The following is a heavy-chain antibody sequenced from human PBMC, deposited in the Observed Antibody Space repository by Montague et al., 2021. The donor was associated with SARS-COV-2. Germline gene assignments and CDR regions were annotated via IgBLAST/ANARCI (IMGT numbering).Heavy chain of an antibody. CDR3: ARDPRGDGDYFYDY. J-gene: IGHJ4*02. Sequence: SLRLSLSASGFTFTNYAMNWVRQAPGKGLEWVSFISSSGTITYYADSVRGRFTISRDNAKNSLSLHMNSLRDEDTAVYCCARDPRGDGDYFYDYWGQGTLVTVSS. D-gene: IGHD4-17*01. CDR1: GFTFTNYA. V-gene: IGHV3-48*02. CDR2: ISSSGTIT.